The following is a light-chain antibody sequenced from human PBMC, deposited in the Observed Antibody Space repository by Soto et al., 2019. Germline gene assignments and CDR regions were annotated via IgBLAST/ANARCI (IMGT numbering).Light chain of an antibody. Sequence: LTQPASVSRSPGQSLTVSCTGTSGDIGGYDYVSWYQQRPGKAPKLMIYEVRYRPSGVSNRFSGSKSGNTASLTISGIQAEDEADYYCCSYTRTSNHYFFGSGTKLNV. J-gene: IGLJ1*01. CDR1: SGDIGGYDY. CDR3: CSYTRTSNHYF. CDR2: EVR. V-gene: IGLV2-14*01.